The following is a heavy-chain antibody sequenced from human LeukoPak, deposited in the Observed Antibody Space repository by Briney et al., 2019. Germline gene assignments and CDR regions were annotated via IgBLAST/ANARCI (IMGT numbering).Heavy chain of an antibody. CDR1: GGSISSSSYY. Sequence: SEALSLTCTVSGGSISSSSYYWGWIRQPPGKGLERIGSIYYSGSTYYNPSLKSRVTISVDTSKNQFSLKLSSVTAADTAVYYCARDAVVVDVTKKRNWFDPWGQGTLVTVSS. J-gene: IGHJ5*02. V-gene: IGHV4-39*07. CDR3: ARDAVVVDVTKKRNWFDP. CDR2: IYYSGST. D-gene: IGHD2-15*01.